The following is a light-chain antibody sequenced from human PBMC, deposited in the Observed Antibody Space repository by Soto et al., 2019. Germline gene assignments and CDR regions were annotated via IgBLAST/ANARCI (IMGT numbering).Light chain of an antibody. CDR3: CSYAGTYTYVV. CDR2: DVS. CDR1: SSDVGGYNY. J-gene: IGLJ2*01. Sequence: QSVLTQPRSVSGSPGQSVTISCTETSSDVGGYNYVSWYQQHPGKAPKLMIYDVSERPSGVPDRFSGSKSGNTASLTISGLQAEEEADYYCCSYAGTYTYVVFGGGTKVTVL. V-gene: IGLV2-11*01.